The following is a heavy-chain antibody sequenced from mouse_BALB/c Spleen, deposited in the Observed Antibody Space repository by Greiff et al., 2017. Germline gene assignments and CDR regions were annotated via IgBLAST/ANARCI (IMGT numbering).Heavy chain of an antibody. CDR3: AKGRRYDGFAY. CDR1: GYSFTSYY. D-gene: IGHD2-14*01. CDR2: IDHSNGGT. V-gene: IGHV1S135*01. Sequence: VQLQQSGPELMKPGASVKISCKASGYSFTSYYMHWVKQSHGKSLEWIGYIDHSNGGTSYNQKFKGKATLTVDKSSSTAYMHLSSLTSEDTAVYYCAKGRRYDGFAYWGQGTLVTVSA. J-gene: IGHJ3*01.